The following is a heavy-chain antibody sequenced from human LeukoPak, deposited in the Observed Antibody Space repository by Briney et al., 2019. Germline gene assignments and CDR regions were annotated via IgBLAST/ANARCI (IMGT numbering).Heavy chain of an antibody. CDR2: ISSSGSTI. CDR1: GFTFSSYE. V-gene: IGHV3-48*03. J-gene: IGHJ3*02. CDR3: ARVGDVYAPLLDAFDI. D-gene: IGHD2-8*01. Sequence: TGGSLRLSCAASGFTFSSYEMNWVRQAPGKGLEWVSYISSSGSTIYYADSVKGRFTISRDNAKNSLYLQMNSLRAEDTAAYYCARVGDVYAPLLDAFDIWGQGTMVTVSS.